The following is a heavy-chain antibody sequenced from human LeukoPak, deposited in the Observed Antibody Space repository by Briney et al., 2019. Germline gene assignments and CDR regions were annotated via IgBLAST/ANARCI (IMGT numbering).Heavy chain of an antibody. CDR1: GGPFSNYA. CDR2: TIPFVGTT. CDR3: ARDSSYYDILTGFDS. D-gene: IGHD3-9*01. V-gene: IGHV1-69*11. Sequence: SVKVSCKASGGPFSNYAVSWVRQAPGQGLEWMGRTIPFVGTTTYSQKFQDRLTITADQSTSTVFMELTRLKIEDTAVYYRARDSSYYDILTGFDSWGPGTVVTVSS. J-gene: IGHJ4*02.